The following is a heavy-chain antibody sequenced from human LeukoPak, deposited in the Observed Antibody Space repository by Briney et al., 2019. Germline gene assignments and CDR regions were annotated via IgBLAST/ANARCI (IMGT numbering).Heavy chain of an antibody. V-gene: IGHV3-74*01. Sequence: GGSLRLSCAASGFTFSSYWMHWVRQAPGKGLVWVSRINSDGSGTTYADSVKGRFTISRDNAKNTLYLQMNSLRAEDTAVYYCTRDLSTGMPGGFDYWGQGTLATVSS. J-gene: IGHJ4*02. CDR1: GFTFSSYW. D-gene: IGHD1-14*01. CDR3: TRDLSTGMPGGFDY. CDR2: INSDGSGT.